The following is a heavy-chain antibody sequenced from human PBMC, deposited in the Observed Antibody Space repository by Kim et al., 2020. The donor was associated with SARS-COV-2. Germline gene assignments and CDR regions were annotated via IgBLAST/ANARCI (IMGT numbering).Heavy chain of an antibody. Sequence: GGSLRLSCAASGFTFSSYGMHWVRQAPGKGLEWVAVISYDGSNKYYADSVKGRFTISRDNSKNTLYLQMNSLRAEDTAVYYCARDGQLIVVVTANPSDFDYWGQGTLVTVSS. CDR3: ARDGQLIVVVTANPSDFDY. V-gene: IGHV3-33*05. D-gene: IGHD2-21*02. CDR2: ISYDGSNK. J-gene: IGHJ4*02. CDR1: GFTFSSYG.